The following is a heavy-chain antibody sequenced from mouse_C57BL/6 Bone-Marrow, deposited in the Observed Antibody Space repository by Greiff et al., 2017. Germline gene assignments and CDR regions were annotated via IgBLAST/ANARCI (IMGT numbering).Heavy chain of an antibody. D-gene: IGHD2-10*02. Sequence: VKLQESGAELARPGASVKMSCKASGYTFTSYTMHWVKQRPGQGLEWIGYINPSSGYTKYNQKFKDKATLTADKSSSTAYMQLSSLTSEDSAVDYCARGGYAVYAMDYWGQGTSVTVSS. CDR2: INPSSGYT. J-gene: IGHJ4*01. V-gene: IGHV1-4*01. CDR1: GYTFTSYT. CDR3: ARGGYAVYAMDY.